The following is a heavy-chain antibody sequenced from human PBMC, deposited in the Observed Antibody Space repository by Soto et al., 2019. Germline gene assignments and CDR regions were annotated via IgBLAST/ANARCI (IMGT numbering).Heavy chain of an antibody. CDR2: ISWNSGSI. CDR3: AKDMGWELPGRYYGMDV. CDR1: GFTFDDYA. J-gene: IGHJ6*02. Sequence: GGSLRLSCAASGFTFDDYAVHWVRQAPGKGLEWVSGISWNSGSIGYADSVKGRFTISRDNAKNSLYLQMNSLRAEDTALYYCAKDMGWELPGRYYGMDVWGQGTTVTVSS. V-gene: IGHV3-9*01. D-gene: IGHD1-26*01.